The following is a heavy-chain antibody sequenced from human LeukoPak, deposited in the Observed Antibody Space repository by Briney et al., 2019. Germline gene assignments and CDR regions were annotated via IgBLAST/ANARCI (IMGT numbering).Heavy chain of an antibody. CDR3: AKLGHYYDSSGYRWFDP. CDR2: ISGSGGST. Sequence: GGSLRLSCAASGFTFSSYAMSWVRQAPGKGLEWVSAISGSGGSTYHADSVKGRFTISRDNSKNTLYLQMNSLRAEDTAVYYCAKLGHYYDSSGYRWFDPWGQGTLVTVSS. D-gene: IGHD3-22*01. CDR1: GFTFSSYA. J-gene: IGHJ5*02. V-gene: IGHV3-23*01.